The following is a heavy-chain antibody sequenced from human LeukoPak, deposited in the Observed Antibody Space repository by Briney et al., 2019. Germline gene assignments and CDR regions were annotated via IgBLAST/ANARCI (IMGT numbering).Heavy chain of an antibody. D-gene: IGHD2-15*01. Sequence: SETLSLTCAVYGGSFSGYYWTWIRQPPGKGLEWIGEMNHSGSANYNPSLKSRVTISVDTSKNQFSLKLSSVTAAVTAVYYCGVAATHYYYYYMDVWGKGTTVTASS. CDR1: GGSFSGYY. J-gene: IGHJ6*03. CDR2: MNHSGSA. V-gene: IGHV4-34*01. CDR3: GVAATHYYYYYMDV.